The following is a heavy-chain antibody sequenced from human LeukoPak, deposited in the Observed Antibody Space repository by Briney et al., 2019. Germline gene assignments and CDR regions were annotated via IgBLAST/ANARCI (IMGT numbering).Heavy chain of an antibody. CDR3: ARGLRHCDRTSCFQPFDC. V-gene: IGHV3-7*03. D-gene: IGHD2-2*01. Sequence: PGGSLRLSCAASGFTFSTYWMSWFRQAPGKGLEWVANIKQDGSDYNYVDSVKGRFTISRDNAKKSLYLQMNNLRAEDTAVYYCARGLRHCDRTSCFQPFDCWGQGTLVTVSS. CDR1: GFTFSTYW. CDR2: IKQDGSDY. J-gene: IGHJ4*02.